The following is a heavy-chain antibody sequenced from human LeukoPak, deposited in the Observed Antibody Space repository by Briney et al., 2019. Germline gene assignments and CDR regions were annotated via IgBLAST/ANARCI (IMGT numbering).Heavy chain of an antibody. D-gene: IGHD3-3*01. J-gene: IGHJ6*02. Sequence: GGSLRLSCSASGFTFSSYSMNWVRQAPGKGLEWVSYISSSGSTIYYADSVKGRFTISRDNAKNSLYLQMNSLRAEDTAVYYCASLLYDFWSGYPWAGMDVWGQGTTVTVSS. V-gene: IGHV3-48*04. CDR2: ISSSGSTI. CDR1: GFTFSSYS. CDR3: ASLLYDFWSGYPWAGMDV.